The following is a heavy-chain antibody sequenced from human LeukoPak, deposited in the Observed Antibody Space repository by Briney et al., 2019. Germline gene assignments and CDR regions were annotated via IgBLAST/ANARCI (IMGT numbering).Heavy chain of an antibody. V-gene: IGHV1-18*01. J-gene: IGHJ4*02. Sequence: ASVKVSCKASGYTFTSYGISWVRQAPGQGLEWMGWISAYNGNTNYAQKLQGRVTMTTDTSTSTAYMELRSLRSDDTAVYYCARPGDDVYSSGWYVVDKSYYLDYWGQGTLVTVSS. CDR2: ISAYNGNT. CDR3: ARPGDDVYSSGWYVVDKSYYLDY. CDR1: GYTFTSYG. D-gene: IGHD6-19*01.